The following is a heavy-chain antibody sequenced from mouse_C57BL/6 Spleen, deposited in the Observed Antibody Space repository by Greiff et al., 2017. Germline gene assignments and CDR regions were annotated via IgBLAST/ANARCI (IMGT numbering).Heavy chain of an antibody. CDR3: ARAGTIVSYWYFDV. CDR1: GYTFTDYY. J-gene: IGHJ1*03. Sequence: EVQLQQSGPELVKPGASVKISCKASGYTFTDYYMNWVKQSHGKSLEWIGDINPNNGGTSYNQKFKGKATLTVDKSSSTAYMELRSLTSEDSAVYYCARAGTIVSYWYFDVWGTGTTVTVSS. D-gene: IGHD2-5*01. V-gene: IGHV1-26*01. CDR2: INPNNGGT.